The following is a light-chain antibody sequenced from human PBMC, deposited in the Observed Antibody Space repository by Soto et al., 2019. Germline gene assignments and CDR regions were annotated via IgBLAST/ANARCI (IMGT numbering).Light chain of an antibody. CDR1: QSIGRF. V-gene: IGKV1-5*01. CDR3: QQCYMGWT. Sequence: DIHSTQSPSTLSASVGDRVTITCRASQSIGRFLAWYQHQPGKAPKLLIYDASTLESGVPSRFSGTGSGTGFTFSITSLQPEDFGTYYCQQCYMGWTFGQGTKVDIK. J-gene: IGKJ1*01. CDR2: DAS.